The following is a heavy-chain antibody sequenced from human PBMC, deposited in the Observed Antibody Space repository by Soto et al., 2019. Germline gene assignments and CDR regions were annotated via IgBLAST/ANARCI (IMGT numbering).Heavy chain of an antibody. Sequence: GGSLRLSCAASGFTFSSYGMHWVRQAPGKGLEWVAVISYDGSNKYYADSVKGRFTISRDNSKNTLYLQMNSLRAEDTAVYYCAREGGRMTMIARMDVWGQGTTVTVSS. J-gene: IGHJ6*02. CDR3: AREGGRMTMIARMDV. V-gene: IGHV3-30*03. CDR2: ISYDGSNK. CDR1: GFTFSSYG. D-gene: IGHD3-22*01.